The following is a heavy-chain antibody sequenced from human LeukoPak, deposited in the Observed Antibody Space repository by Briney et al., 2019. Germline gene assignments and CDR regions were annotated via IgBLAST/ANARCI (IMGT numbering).Heavy chain of an antibody. D-gene: IGHD3-10*01. CDR1: GGTFSSYA. Sequence: SVKVSCKASGGTFSSYATSWVRQAPGQGLEWMGGIIPTFGTANYAQKFQGRVTITADESTSTAYMELSSLRSEDTAVYYCARVVYYYGSGTLDAFDIWGQGTMVTVSS. CDR3: ARVVYYYGSGTLDAFDI. J-gene: IGHJ3*02. V-gene: IGHV1-69*13. CDR2: IIPTFGTA.